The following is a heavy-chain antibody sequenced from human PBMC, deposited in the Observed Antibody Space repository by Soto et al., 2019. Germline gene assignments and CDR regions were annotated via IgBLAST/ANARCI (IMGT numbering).Heavy chain of an antibody. J-gene: IGHJ3*02. D-gene: IGHD3-22*01. CDR1: GFTFSSYG. V-gene: IGHV3-33*01. CDR3: ARVGRYYYDGDETPDAFYI. CDR2: IWYDGSNK. Sequence: QVQLVESGGGVVQPGRSLRLSCAASGFTFSSYGMHWVRQAPGKGLEWVAVIWYDGSNKYYADSVKGRFTISRDNSKNTLYLQMNVLRAEDTAVYYCARVGRYYYDGDETPDAFYIWGQGTMVTVSS.